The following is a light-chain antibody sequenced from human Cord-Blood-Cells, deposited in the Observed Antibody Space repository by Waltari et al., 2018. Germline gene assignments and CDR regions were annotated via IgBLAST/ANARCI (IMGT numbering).Light chain of an antibody. CDR2: EGS. CDR1: SSDVGPYNL. Sequence: QSALTQPASVSGSPGQSITISCPGTSSDVGPYNLVVWYRQHPGKAPKLMIYEGSKRPSGVSNRFSGSKSGNTASLTISGLQAEDEADYYCCSYAGSSTLVFGGGTKLTVL. CDR3: CSYAGSSTLV. V-gene: IGLV2-23*01. J-gene: IGLJ2*01.